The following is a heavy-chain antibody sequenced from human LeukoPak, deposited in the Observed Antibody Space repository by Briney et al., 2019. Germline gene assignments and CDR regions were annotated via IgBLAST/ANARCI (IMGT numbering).Heavy chain of an antibody. Sequence: PGGSLRLSCAASGFTFSSYAMSWVRQVPGKGLEWVSAISGSGGSTYYADSVKGRFTISRDNSKNTLYLQMNSLRAEDTAVYYCAKISDYYDSSGHLGFETLDYWGQGTLVTVSS. J-gene: IGHJ4*02. CDR1: GFTFSSYA. CDR2: ISGSGGST. D-gene: IGHD3-22*01. V-gene: IGHV3-23*01. CDR3: AKISDYYDSSGHLGFETLDY.